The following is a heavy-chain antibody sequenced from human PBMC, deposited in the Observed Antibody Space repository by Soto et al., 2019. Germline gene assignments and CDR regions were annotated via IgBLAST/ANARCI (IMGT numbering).Heavy chain of an antibody. CDR2: IYYSGST. CDR1: GGSISSYY. CDR3: EREAVLGVKHAFDI. V-gene: IGHV4-59*01. Sequence: QVQLQESGPGLVKPSETLSLTCTVSGGSISSYYWSWIRQPPGKGLEWIGYIYYSGSTNYNPSLKSRVTISVDTSKNQFSLKLSSVTAADTAVYYCEREAVLGVKHAFDIWGQGTMVTVSS. J-gene: IGHJ3*02. D-gene: IGHD3-10*01.